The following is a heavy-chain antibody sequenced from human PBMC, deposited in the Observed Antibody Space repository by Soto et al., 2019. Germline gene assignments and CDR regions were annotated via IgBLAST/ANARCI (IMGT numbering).Heavy chain of an antibody. CDR2: IIPIFGTA. D-gene: IGHD2-15*01. CDR3: ARPGGSVVVVAATGRYGMDV. Sequence: QVQLVQSGAEVKKPGSSVKVSCKASGGTFSSYAISWVRQSPGQGLEWMGGIIPIFGTANYAQKFQGRVTITADESTSTAYMELSSLRSEDTAVYYCARPGGSVVVVAATGRYGMDVWGQGTTVTVSS. J-gene: IGHJ6*02. V-gene: IGHV1-69*01. CDR1: GGTFSSYA.